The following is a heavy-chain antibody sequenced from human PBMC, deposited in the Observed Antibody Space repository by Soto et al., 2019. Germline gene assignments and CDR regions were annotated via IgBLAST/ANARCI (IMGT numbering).Heavy chain of an antibody. CDR1: GYSIKSNYF. J-gene: IGHJ4*02. CDR2: IYHSGST. Sequence: SETLSLTCAVSGYSIKSNYFWGWIRQPPGKGLEWIGSIYHSGSTDYNPSLKSRVTISIDTSRNQFSLILSSVSAADTAVYYCARGLVAATYYLDSWGQGALVTVSS. V-gene: IGHV4-38-2*01. CDR3: ARGLVAATYYLDS. D-gene: IGHD5-12*01.